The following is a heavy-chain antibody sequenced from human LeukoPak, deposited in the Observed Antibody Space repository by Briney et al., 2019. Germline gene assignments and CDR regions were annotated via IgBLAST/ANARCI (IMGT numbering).Heavy chain of an antibody. J-gene: IGHJ4*02. Sequence: GACLRPSWAPSGLAFDDFAMHSVRQPPGNWLEWLALIRGVVRTTFFADSVRGRFTICRDNSNQSLYLQMRSLKTEDTALYYCAREATSWLAFDSWGQGTVVSVSS. V-gene: IGHV3-43*02. CDR3: AREATSWLAFDS. CDR1: GLAFDDFA. CDR2: IRGVVRTT. D-gene: IGHD5-12*01.